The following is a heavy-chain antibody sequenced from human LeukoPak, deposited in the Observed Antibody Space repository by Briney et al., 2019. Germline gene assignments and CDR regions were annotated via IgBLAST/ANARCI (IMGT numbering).Heavy chain of an antibody. CDR2: IIPILGIA. V-gene: IGHV1-69*04. CDR3: ARVPGSYYWVYFDY. CDR1: GGTFSSYA. D-gene: IGHD1-26*01. Sequence: ASVKVSCKASGGTFSSYAISWVRQAPGQGLEWMGRIIPILGIANYAQKFQGRVTITADKSTSTAYMELSSLRSEDTAVYYCARVPGSYYWVYFDYWGQGTLVTVSS. J-gene: IGHJ4*02.